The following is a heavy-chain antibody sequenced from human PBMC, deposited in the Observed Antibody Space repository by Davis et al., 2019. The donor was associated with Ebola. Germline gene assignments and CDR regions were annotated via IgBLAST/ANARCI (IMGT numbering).Heavy chain of an antibody. V-gene: IGHV3-64*01. CDR3: ARGGMVTATQFDY. CDR1: GFTFSSYA. Sequence: GESLKISCAASGFTFSSYAMHWVRQAPGKGLEYVSAISTNGGSTYYANSVKGRFTISRDNSKNTLYLQMGSLRAEDTAVYYCARGGMVTATQFDYWGQGTLVTVSS. J-gene: IGHJ4*02. D-gene: IGHD2-21*02. CDR2: ISTNGGST.